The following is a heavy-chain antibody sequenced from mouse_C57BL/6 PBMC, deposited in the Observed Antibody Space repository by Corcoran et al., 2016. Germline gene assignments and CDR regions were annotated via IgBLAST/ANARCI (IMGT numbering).Heavy chain of an antibody. CDR1: GYTFTTYG. Sequence: QIQLVQSGPELKKPGETVKISCKASGYTFTTYGISWVKQAPGKGLKWMGWINTYSGVPTYADDFKGRFALSLETSASTAYLQINNPKNEDTATYFCARFYFDYWGQGTTLTVSS. CDR2: INTYSGVP. CDR3: ARFYFDY. V-gene: IGHV9-3*01. J-gene: IGHJ2*01.